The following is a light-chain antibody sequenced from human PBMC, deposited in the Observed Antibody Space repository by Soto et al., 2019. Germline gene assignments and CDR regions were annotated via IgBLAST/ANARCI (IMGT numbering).Light chain of an antibody. V-gene: IGKV3-20*01. CDR1: QSVRSSH. J-gene: IGKJ4*01. Sequence: EIVLTQSPGTLSLSRGERATLSCRASQSVRSSHLAWYQQKPGQAPRLLIYGASSRATGIPDRFSGSGSGTDFTLTISRLEPEDFAVYYCQQYGSSPLTFGGGTKV. CDR2: GAS. CDR3: QQYGSSPLT.